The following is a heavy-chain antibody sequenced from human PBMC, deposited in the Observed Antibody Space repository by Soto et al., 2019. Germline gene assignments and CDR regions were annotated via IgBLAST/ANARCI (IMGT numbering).Heavy chain of an antibody. Sequence: QVQLVESGGGVVQPGRSLRLSCAASGFTFSSYAMHWVRQAPGKGLEWVAVISYDGSKKYYADSVKGRFTISRDNSKNTLYLQMNSLRAEDTAVYYCAREPPNLWNAHYYYGMDVWGQGTTVTVSS. CDR3: AREPPNLWNAHYYYGMDV. V-gene: IGHV3-30-3*01. CDR1: GFTFSSYA. CDR2: ISYDGSKK. D-gene: IGHD1-1*01. J-gene: IGHJ6*02.